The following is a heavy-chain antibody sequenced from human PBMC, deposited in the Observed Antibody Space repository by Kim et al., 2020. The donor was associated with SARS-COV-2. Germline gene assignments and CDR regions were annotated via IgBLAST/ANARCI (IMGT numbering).Heavy chain of an antibody. Sequence: YYNPSLKSGVTISVDTSKNQFSLKLSSVTAADTAVYYCARHQQLGVPFDYWGQGTLVTVSS. D-gene: IGHD6-13*01. J-gene: IGHJ4*02. CDR3: ARHQQLGVPFDY. V-gene: IGHV4-39*01.